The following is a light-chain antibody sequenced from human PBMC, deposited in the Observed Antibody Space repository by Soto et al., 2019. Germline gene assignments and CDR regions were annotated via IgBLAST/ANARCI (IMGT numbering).Light chain of an antibody. J-gene: IGKJ4*01. CDR2: RAS. V-gene: IGKV3-15*01. Sequence: IVMTQSPATLSVSLGERATLSCGASQSINSNLAWYQQKPGQAPRLLMFRASIRAAGFPARFSGSGSGTEFNITISSLQSEDSAVYYCQQYNNWPRATFGGGTKVDIK. CDR3: QQYNNWPRAT. CDR1: QSINSN.